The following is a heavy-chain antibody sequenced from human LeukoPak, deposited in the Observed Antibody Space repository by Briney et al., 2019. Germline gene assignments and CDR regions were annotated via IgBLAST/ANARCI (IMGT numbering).Heavy chain of an antibody. D-gene: IGHD2-2*01. CDR3: ARGSTSL. V-gene: IGHV3-48*01. CDR2: ISSSSSTI. Sequence: GGSLRLSCAASGFTFSSYAMSWVRQVPGKGLEWVSYISSSSSTIYYADSVKGRFTISRDNAKNSLYLQMNSLRAEDTAVYYCARGSTSLWGQGTLVTVSS. J-gene: IGHJ4*02. CDR1: GFTFSSYA.